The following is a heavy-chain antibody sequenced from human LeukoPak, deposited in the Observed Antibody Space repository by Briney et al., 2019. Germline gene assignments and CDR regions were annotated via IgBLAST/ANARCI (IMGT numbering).Heavy chain of an antibody. V-gene: IGHV4-4*07. CDR2: IYTSGST. CDR1: GVSISSYY. CDR3: AREGLGSSGSYLLFDY. J-gene: IGHJ4*02. Sequence: SETLSLTCTVSGVSISSYYWSWIRQPAGKGLEWIGRIYTSGSTNYNPSLKRRVTISVDTSKNQFSLKLSSVTAADPAVYYWAREGLGSSGSYLLFDYWGEGTLVTVSS. D-gene: IGHD3-22*01.